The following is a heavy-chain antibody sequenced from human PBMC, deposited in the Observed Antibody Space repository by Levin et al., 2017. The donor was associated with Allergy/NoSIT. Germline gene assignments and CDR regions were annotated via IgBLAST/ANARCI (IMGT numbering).Heavy chain of an antibody. CDR2: ISSSGSAT. J-gene: IGHJ3*02. Sequence: GGSLRLSCAGSGFLFSDYYMTWIRQGPGKGLEWLSSISSSGSATSYADSVKGRFTVSRDNAKNSVSLQLISLRAEDTGVYFCARERRTYYGSRRQLDAFDIWGRGTMVTVSS. CDR3: ARERRTYYGSRRQLDAFDI. CDR1: GFLFSDYY. V-gene: IGHV3-11*05. D-gene: IGHD3-10*01.